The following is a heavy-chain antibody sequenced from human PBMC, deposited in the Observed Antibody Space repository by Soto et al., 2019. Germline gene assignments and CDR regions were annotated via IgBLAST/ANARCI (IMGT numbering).Heavy chain of an antibody. Sequence: ASVKVSCKASGYTFTSYYMHWVRQAPGQGLEWMGIINPSGGSTSYAQKFQGRVTMTGDTSTSTVYMELSSLRSEDTAVYYCARVRYYDARAFDIWGQGTMVTVS. D-gene: IGHD3-3*01. CDR2: INPSGGST. V-gene: IGHV1-46*03. J-gene: IGHJ3*02. CDR3: ARVRYYDARAFDI. CDR1: GYTFTSYY.